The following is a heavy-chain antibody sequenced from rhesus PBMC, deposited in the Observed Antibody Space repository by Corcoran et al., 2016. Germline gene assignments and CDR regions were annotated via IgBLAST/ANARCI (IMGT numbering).Heavy chain of an antibody. Sequence: EVHLVETGGGLVQPGWSLKFFCAVSGFLSSSYCMIWVRCAPGEGVGWVSGIVSYGKIKYSADSVKSRFTISRDNSQNTLSQQMNSLRDEDTAVYYSATDAVAATGSVSFWGQGVLVTVSS. CDR3: ATDAVAATGSVSF. D-gene: IGHD4-29*01. CDR2: IVSYGKIK. V-gene: IGHV3S5*01. CDR1: GFLSSSYC. J-gene: IGHJ4*01.